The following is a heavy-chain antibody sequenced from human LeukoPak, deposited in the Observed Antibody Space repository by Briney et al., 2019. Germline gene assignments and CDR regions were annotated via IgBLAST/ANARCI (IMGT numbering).Heavy chain of an antibody. CDR3: ARGVATKHFDY. D-gene: IGHD5-12*01. CDR1: RYGFTNYW. CDR2: IYPRDSDT. J-gene: IGHJ4*02. V-gene: IGHV5-51*01. Sequence: GESLKISCRGSRYGFTNYWIGWVRQMPGKGLEWMGIIYPRDSDTRYSPSFQGQVTISADTSINTAYLQWSSLKPSDTAMYCCARGVATKHFDYWGQGTLVTVSS.